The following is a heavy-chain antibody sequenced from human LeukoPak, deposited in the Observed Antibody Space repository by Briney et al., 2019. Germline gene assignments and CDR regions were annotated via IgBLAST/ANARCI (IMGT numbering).Heavy chain of an antibody. J-gene: IGHJ4*02. Sequence: ASETLSLTCAVYGGSFSGYYWSWIRQPPGKGLEWIGEINHSGSTNYNPSLKSRVTISVDTSKNQFSLKLSSVTAADTAVYYCARHSGSYYFLDYWGQGTLVTVSS. D-gene: IGHD1-26*01. V-gene: IGHV4-34*01. CDR2: INHSGST. CDR1: GGSFSGYY. CDR3: ARHSGSYYFLDY.